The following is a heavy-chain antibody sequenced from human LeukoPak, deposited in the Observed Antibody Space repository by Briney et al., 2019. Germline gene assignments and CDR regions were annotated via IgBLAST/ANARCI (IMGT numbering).Heavy chain of an antibody. D-gene: IGHD3-3*01. J-gene: IGHJ3*02. Sequence: ASVKVSCKASGYTFTNYYMHWVRQAPGQGLEWMGIINPSGGSTSYAQKFQGRVTMTRDMSTSTVYMELSSLRSEDTAVYYCARDPTYYDFWSGLSTFDIWGQGTMTVSS. CDR2: INPSGGST. CDR1: GYTFTNYY. V-gene: IGHV1-46*01. CDR3: ARDPTYYDFWSGLSTFDI.